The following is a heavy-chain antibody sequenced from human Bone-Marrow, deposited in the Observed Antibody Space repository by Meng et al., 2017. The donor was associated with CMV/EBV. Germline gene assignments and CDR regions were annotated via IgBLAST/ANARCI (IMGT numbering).Heavy chain of an antibody. V-gene: IGHV1-69*05. CDR3: ARRYCSSTSCYSRAHYYYGMDV. D-gene: IGHD2-2*01. CDR1: GGTFSSYA. CDR2: IIPIFGTA. Sequence: SVKVSCKASGGTFSSYAISWVRQAPGQGLEWMGGIIPIFGTANYAQKFQGRVTITTDESTSAAYMELSSLRSEDTAVYYCARRYCSSTSCYSRAHYYYGMDVWGQGTTVTVSS. J-gene: IGHJ6*02.